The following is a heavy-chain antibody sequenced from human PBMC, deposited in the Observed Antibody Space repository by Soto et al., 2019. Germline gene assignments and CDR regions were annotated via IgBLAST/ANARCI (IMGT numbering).Heavy chain of an antibody. Sequence: SVKVSCKASGGTFSSYTISWVRQAPGQGLEWMGRIIPILDIANYAQKFQGRVTITADKSTSTAYMELSSLRSEDTAVYYCARDPKYCSSTSCSPGSFDYWGQGTLVTVSS. J-gene: IGHJ4*02. D-gene: IGHD2-2*01. CDR1: GGTFSSYT. CDR3: ARDPKYCSSTSCSPGSFDY. CDR2: IIPILDIA. V-gene: IGHV1-69*04.